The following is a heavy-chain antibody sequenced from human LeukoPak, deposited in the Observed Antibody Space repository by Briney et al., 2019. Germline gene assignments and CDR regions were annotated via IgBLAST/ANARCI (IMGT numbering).Heavy chain of an antibody. CDR3: ARARKTYSSGWHDHAFDI. CDR2: INPSGGST. CDR1: GYTFTSYY. Sequence: ASVKVSCKASGYTFTSYYMHWVRQAPGQGREWMGIINPSGGSTSYAQKFQGRVTMTRDTSTSTVYMELSSLRSEDTAVYYCARARKTYSSGWHDHAFDIWGQGTMVTVSS. J-gene: IGHJ3*02. D-gene: IGHD6-19*01. V-gene: IGHV1-46*01.